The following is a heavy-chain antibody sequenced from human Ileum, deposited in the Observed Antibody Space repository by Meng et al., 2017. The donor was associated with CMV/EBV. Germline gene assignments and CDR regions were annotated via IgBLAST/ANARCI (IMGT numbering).Heavy chain of an antibody. Sequence: SGYIFDNYGITWVRQAPGQGRQWVGWISVYNGNTKDAESLQGRLTLTTDTSKSTAYMELRSLRSDDTAVYYCARDGPHCGGDCYVDHWGQGTLVTVSS. CDR1: GYIFDNYG. J-gene: IGHJ4*02. CDR3: ARDGPHCGGDCYVDH. CDR2: ISVYNGNT. V-gene: IGHV1-18*01. D-gene: IGHD2-21*02.